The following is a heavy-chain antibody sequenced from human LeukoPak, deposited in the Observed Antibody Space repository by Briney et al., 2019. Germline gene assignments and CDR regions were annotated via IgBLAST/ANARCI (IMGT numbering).Heavy chain of an antibody. Sequence: GGSLRLSCAASGFTFDDYAMHWVRQAPGKGLEWVSGISWNSGSIGYADSVKGRSTISRDNAKNSLYLQMNSLRAEDTALYYCAKDMSYSSSSYPDYWGQGTLVTVSS. J-gene: IGHJ4*02. D-gene: IGHD6-6*01. CDR1: GFTFDDYA. V-gene: IGHV3-9*01. CDR2: ISWNSGSI. CDR3: AKDMSYSSSSYPDY.